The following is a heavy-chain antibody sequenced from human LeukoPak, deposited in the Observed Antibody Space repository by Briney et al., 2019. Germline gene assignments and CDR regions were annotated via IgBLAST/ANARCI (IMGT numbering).Heavy chain of an antibody. J-gene: IGHJ5*02. D-gene: IGHD2-2*01. CDR3: ARHSTMLTSRWFDP. Sequence: SETLSLTCTVSGDSISSTTNSWGWIRQPPGKGLEWIGSLYYTGSSYYNPSLKRRVTISGDTSNNQISLRMNSVTAADTAIYYSARHSTMLTSRWFDPWGQGTLVTVSS. CDR1: GDSISSTTNS. V-gene: IGHV4-39*01. CDR2: LYYTGSS.